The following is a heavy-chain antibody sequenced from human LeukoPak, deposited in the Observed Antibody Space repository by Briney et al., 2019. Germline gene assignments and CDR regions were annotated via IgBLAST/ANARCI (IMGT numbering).Heavy chain of an antibody. V-gene: IGHV4-4*02. J-gene: IGHJ6*03. CDR2: IYHSGST. Sequence: SGTLSLTCAVSGGPISSSNWWSWVRQPPGKGLEWIGEIYHSGSTNYNPSLKSRVTISVDKSKNQFSLKLSSVTAADTAVYYCARANDYGDPLPRYMDVWGKGTTVTVSS. D-gene: IGHD4-17*01. CDR1: GGPISSSNW. CDR3: ARANDYGDPLPRYMDV.